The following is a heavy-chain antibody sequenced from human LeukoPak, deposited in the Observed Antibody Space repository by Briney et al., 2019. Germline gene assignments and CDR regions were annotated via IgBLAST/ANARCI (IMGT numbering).Heavy chain of an antibody. CDR1: GGSFSGYY. Sequence: NPSETLSLTCAVYGGSFSGYYWSWIRQPPGKGLEWIGEINHSGSTYYNPSLKSRVTISVDTSKNHFSLKLSSVTAADTAVYYCARRIPLLRFGELLRGWFDPWGQGTLVTVSS. D-gene: IGHD3-10*01. J-gene: IGHJ5*02. CDR3: ARRIPLLRFGELLRGWFDP. V-gene: IGHV4-34*01. CDR2: INHSGST.